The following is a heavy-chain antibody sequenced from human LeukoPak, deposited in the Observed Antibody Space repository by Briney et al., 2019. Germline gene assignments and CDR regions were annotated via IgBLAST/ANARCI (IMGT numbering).Heavy chain of an antibody. CDR2: INHSGST. V-gene: IGHV4-34*01. D-gene: IGHD6-19*01. CDR3: ARGRSSGWHTYYFDY. J-gene: IGHJ4*02. Sequence: PSETLSLTCAVYGGSFSGYYWSWIRQPPGKGLEWIGEINHSGSTNYNPSLKSRVTISVDTSKNQFSLKLSSVTAADTAAYYCARGRSSGWHTYYFDYWGQGTLVTVSS. CDR1: GGSFSGYY.